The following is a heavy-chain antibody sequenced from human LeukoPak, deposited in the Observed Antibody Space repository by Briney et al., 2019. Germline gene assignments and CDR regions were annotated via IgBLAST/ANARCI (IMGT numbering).Heavy chain of an antibody. CDR2: INPNSGVP. V-gene: IGHV1-2*06. CDR3: AREVGYSSSYYGRFDP. Sequence: ASVMVFCKASGYTFTGYYMHWVRQAPGQGLEWLGRINPNSGVPNYAQKFQGRVTMTRDTAISTAYMQLSSLRSGDTAVYYCAREVGYSSSYYGRFDPWGQGTLVTVSS. J-gene: IGHJ5*02. CDR1: GYTFTGYY. D-gene: IGHD6-13*01.